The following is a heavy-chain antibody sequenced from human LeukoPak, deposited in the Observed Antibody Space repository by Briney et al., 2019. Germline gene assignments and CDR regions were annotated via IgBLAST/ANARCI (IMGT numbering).Heavy chain of an antibody. Sequence: GRFTVSRDNTKNSLYLQMSSLRVEDTAVYYCARWTHDSGAWGLDFWGQGTLVTVSS. CDR3: ARWTHDSGAWGLDF. J-gene: IGHJ4*02. D-gene: IGHD3-22*01. V-gene: IGHV3-7*04.